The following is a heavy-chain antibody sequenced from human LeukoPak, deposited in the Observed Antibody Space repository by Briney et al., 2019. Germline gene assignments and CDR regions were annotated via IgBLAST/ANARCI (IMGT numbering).Heavy chain of an antibody. V-gene: IGHV3-30-3*01. CDR2: ISYDGSNK. CDR3: ARTYSSSWYYFDY. J-gene: IGHJ4*02. Sequence: PGRSPRLSCAASGFTFSSYAMHWVRQAPGKGLEWVAVISYDGSNKYYADSVKGRFTISRDNSKNTLYLQMNSLRAEDTAVYYCARTYSSSWYYFDYWGQGTLVTVSS. D-gene: IGHD6-13*01. CDR1: GFTFSSYA.